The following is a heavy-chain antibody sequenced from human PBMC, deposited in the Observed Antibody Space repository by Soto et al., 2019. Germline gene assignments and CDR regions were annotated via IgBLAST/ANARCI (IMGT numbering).Heavy chain of an antibody. CDR1: GLTVSSSY. CDR2: IYKGGTT. V-gene: IGHV3-53*01. J-gene: IGHJ4*02. CDR3: ARGPIDGNYFDS. Sequence: GGSLRLSCAASGLTVSSSYMTWVRQAPGKGLERVSVIYKGGTTYYADSVKGRFTIFRDNSQNILYPQMSRLRAEDTAIYYCARGPIDGNYFDSWGQGALVTVSS.